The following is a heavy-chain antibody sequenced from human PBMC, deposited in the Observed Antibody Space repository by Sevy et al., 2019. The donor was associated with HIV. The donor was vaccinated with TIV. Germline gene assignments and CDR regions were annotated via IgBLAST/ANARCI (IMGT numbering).Heavy chain of an antibody. CDR1: GFTFSSYG. D-gene: IGHD2-2*01. V-gene: IGHV3-33*01. CDR2: IWYDGSNK. CDR3: ATLGYCSSTSCFNDY. Sequence: GGSLRLSCAASGFTFSSYGMHWVRQAPGKGLEWGAVIWYDGSNKYYADSVKGRFTSSRDNSKNTLYLQMNSLRAEDTAVYYCATLGYCSSTSCFNDYWGQGTLVTVSS. J-gene: IGHJ4*02.